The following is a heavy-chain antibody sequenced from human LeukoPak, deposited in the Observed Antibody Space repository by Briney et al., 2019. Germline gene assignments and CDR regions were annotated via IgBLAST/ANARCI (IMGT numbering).Heavy chain of an antibody. J-gene: IGHJ4*02. CDR3: ARLAVAARCFDY. D-gene: IGHD6-6*01. Sequence: PSETLSLTCTVSGGSISSSSYYWGWIRQPPGKGLEWIGSIYYSGSTHYNPSLKSRVTISVDTSKNQFSLKLSSVTAADTAVYYCARLAVAARCFDYWGQGTLVTVSS. V-gene: IGHV4-39*01. CDR2: IYYSGST. CDR1: GGSISSSSYY.